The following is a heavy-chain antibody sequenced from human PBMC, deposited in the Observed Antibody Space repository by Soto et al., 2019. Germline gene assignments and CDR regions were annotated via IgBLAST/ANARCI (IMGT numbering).Heavy chain of an antibody. CDR3: TRDEGGSYASWFHP. J-gene: IGHJ5*02. CDR2: ISSGAAYI. V-gene: IGHV3-21*01. CDR1: TFSLYS. Sequence: EVQVVESGGGLVKPGGSLTLSCNFTFSLYSMNWVRQAPGKGLEWVASISSGAAYIKYADSVQGRFTISRDNAKSSVSLQMSSLRVEDTAVYFCTRDEGGSYASWFHPLGQGTQVTVSA. D-gene: IGHD1-26*01.